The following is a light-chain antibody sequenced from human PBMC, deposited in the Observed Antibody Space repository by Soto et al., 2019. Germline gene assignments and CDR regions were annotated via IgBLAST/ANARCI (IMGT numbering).Light chain of an antibody. CDR2: AAF. J-gene: IGKJ1*01. CDR3: QQLNTSPGT. CDR1: QGITTF. Sequence: DIQLTQSPSFLSASVGDRVTITCRASQGITTFLAWYQQKLWKAPRLLIYAAFTLQRGATSRFSGSGSGTEFPLTIIRLQPEDFASSYCQQLNTSPGTFGQGTTVDIK. V-gene: IGKV1-9*01.